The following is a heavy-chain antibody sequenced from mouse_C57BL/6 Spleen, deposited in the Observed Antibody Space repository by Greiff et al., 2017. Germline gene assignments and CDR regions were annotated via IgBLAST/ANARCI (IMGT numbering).Heavy chain of an antibody. CDR1: GFTFSSYA. J-gene: IGHJ3*01. CDR3: ARDEGFAY. Sequence: EVMVVESGGGLVKPGGSLKLSCAASGFTFSSYAMSWVRQTPEKRLEWVATISDGGSYTYYPDNVKGRFTISRDNAKNNLYLQMGHLKSEDTAMYYCARDEGFAYWGQGTLVTVSA. CDR2: ISDGGSYT. V-gene: IGHV5-4*01.